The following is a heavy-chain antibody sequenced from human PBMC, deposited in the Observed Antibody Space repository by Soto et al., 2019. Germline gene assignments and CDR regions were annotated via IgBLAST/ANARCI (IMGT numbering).Heavy chain of an antibody. CDR2: IYSGGST. V-gene: IGHV3-66*01. J-gene: IGHJ6*02. CDR1: GFTVSSNY. Sequence: PGGSLRLSCAASGFTVSSNYMSWVRQAPGKGLEWVSVIYSGGSTYYADSVKGRFTISRDNSKNTLYLQMNSLRAEDTAVYYCAKGRSYYYYYGVDVWGQGTTVTV. CDR3: AKGRSYYYYYGVDV.